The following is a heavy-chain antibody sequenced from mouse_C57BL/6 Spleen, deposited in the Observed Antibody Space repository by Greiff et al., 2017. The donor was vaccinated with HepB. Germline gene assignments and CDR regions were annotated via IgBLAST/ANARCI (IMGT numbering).Heavy chain of an antibody. CDR2: IRNKANGYTT. V-gene: IGHV7-3*01. CDR1: GFTFTDYY. CDR3: ARYGGTGAFDY. D-gene: IGHD4-1*01. Sequence: EVQVVESGGGLVQPGGSLSLSCAASGFTFTDYYMSWVRQPPGKALEWLGFIRNKANGYTTEYSASVKGRFTISRDNSQSILYLQMNALRAEDSATYYCARYGGTGAFDYWGQGTTLTVSS. J-gene: IGHJ2*01.